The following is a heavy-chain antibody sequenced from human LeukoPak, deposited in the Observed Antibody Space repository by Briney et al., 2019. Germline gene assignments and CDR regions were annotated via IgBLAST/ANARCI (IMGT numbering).Heavy chain of an antibody. Sequence: SETLSLTCTVSGDFKSYHKWNWIRQSPGKGLEWIGYISFSGITNYNPSLKGRVTMSVDTSKNQLSLNLNSVTAADTAIYYCTRNVENWGQGTLVTVSS. J-gene: IGHJ4*02. D-gene: IGHD1-1*01. CDR1: GDFKSYHK. CDR2: ISFSGIT. V-gene: IGHV4-59*08. CDR3: TRNVEN.